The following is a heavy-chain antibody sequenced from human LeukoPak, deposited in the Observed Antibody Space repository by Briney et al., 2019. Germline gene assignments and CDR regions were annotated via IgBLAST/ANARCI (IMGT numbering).Heavy chain of an antibody. J-gene: IGHJ4*02. CDR3: ARGTVQMGMGERYFDN. CDR1: GGSISTYY. Sequence: PSETLSLTCTVSGGSISTYYWSWIRQPPGKGLEWIGYIYYSGSTNYNPSLKSRITISVDTSRDQFSLSLSSVTAADTAVYYCARGTVQMGMGERYFDNWGQGTLVTVSP. D-gene: IGHD1-1*01. CDR2: IYYSGST. V-gene: IGHV4-59*01.